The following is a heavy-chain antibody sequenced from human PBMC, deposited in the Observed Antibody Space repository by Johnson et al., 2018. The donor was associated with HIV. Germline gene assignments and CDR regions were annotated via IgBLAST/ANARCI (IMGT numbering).Heavy chain of an antibody. J-gene: IGHJ3*02. CDR2: IKSKTDAGTT. CDR3: TTAIVIDAFDI. Sequence: VQLVESGGGLVKPGGSLRLSCAASGFTFSNAWMSWVRQAPGKGLEWVGRIKSKTDAGTTDYAAPVKGRFTISRDDSKNTLYLQMNSLQTEDTGVYYCTTAIVIDAFDIWGQGTMVIVSS. CDR1: GFTFSNAW. D-gene: IGHD3-16*02. V-gene: IGHV3-15*01.